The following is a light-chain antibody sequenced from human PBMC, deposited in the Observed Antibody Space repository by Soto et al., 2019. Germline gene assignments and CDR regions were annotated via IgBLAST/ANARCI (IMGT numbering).Light chain of an antibody. CDR3: QNYNSYSEE. Sequence: DIQMTPSPSTLSGSVVDRVTITCRDRQTISSWLAWYQQKPGKAPKLLIYKASTLKSGVPSRFSGSGSGTAFTLTISSLQPDDFATYYCQNYNSYSEEFGQGTKVDIK. V-gene: IGKV1-5*03. CDR2: KAS. J-gene: IGKJ1*01. CDR1: QTISSW.